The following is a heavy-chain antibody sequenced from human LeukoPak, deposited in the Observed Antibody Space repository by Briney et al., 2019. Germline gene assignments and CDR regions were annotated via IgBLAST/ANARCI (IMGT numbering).Heavy chain of an antibody. CDR2: IIPIFGTA. CDR3: AREGEPYYYDSSGYYTLDY. V-gene: IGHV1-69*05. CDR1: GGTFSSYA. J-gene: IGHJ4*02. D-gene: IGHD3-22*01. Sequence: ASVKVSCKASGGTFSSYAISWVRQAPGQGLEWMGRIIPIFGTANYAQKFQGRVTITTDESTSTAYMELSSLRSEDTAVYYCAREGEPYYYDSSGYYTLDYWGQGTLVTVSS.